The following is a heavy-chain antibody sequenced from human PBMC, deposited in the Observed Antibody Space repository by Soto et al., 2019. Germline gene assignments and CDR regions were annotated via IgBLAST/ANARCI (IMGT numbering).Heavy chain of an antibody. CDR3: IRLWYFENFYSYGMDV. CDR1: GYTFSNFD. CDR2: ISPYNGNT. D-gene: IGHD3-9*01. V-gene: IGHV1-18*04. J-gene: IGHJ6*02. Sequence: QVQLVQSAAEVRKPGASVKVSCKASGYTFSNFDISWVRQAPGQGLEWLGWISPYNGNTNYAQKVQGRVTMTTDTPTTTAYLELRSLRSDDTAVYYCIRLWYFENFYSYGMDVWGPGTTVTVSS.